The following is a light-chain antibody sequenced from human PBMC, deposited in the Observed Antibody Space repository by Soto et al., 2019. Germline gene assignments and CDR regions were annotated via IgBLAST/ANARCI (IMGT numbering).Light chain of an antibody. CDR2: DAS. V-gene: IGKV3-11*01. CDR3: QQRSNWPPIA. Sequence: EIVLTQSPATLSLSQGERAALSCRASQSVGSSLAWYQQRPAQAPRLLIYDASDRATGIPARFSGSGSGTDFTLTISSLEPEDLAIYYCQQRSNWPPIAVGQGTKLEIK. CDR1: QSVGSS. J-gene: IGKJ2*01.